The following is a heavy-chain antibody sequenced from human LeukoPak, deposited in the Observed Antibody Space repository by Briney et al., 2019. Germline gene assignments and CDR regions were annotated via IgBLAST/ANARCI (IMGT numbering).Heavy chain of an antibody. D-gene: IGHD4-17*01. V-gene: IGHV3-23*01. Sequence: GGSLRLSCAASGFIFSNYAMSWVRQAPGKGLEWVSDIIGGGGYTYYADSVQGRFTISRDNSKNTLFLHMNSLRAEDTAVYYCATGRDYGGRNSFDYWGQGTLVTVSS. CDR1: GFIFSNYA. J-gene: IGHJ4*02. CDR2: IIGGGGYT. CDR3: ATGRDYGGRNSFDY.